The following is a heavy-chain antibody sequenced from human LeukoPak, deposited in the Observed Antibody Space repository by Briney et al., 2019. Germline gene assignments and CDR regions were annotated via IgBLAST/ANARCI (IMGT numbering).Heavy chain of an antibody. Sequence: SETLSLTCAVSGYSISSGYYWSWIRQPPGKGLEWIGEINHSGTTNYNPSLKSRVTISVDTSKNQFSLNLSSVTAADTAVYYCARGPTTYYNFWSGPVFDYWGQGTLVTVSS. V-gene: IGHV4-34*01. D-gene: IGHD3-3*01. CDR3: ARGPTTYYNFWSGPVFDY. CDR2: INHSGTT. J-gene: IGHJ4*02. CDR1: GYSISSGYY.